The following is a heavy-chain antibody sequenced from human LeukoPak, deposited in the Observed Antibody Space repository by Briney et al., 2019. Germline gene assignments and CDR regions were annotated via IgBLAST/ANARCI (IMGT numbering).Heavy chain of an antibody. Sequence: SETLSLTCTVSGGSISSNYWSWIRQSPGKGLEWVGYIYYSGSTNYNPSLKSRVTISVDTSKNQFSLKLSSVTAADTAVYYCARYCSGGSCYGVVDPWGQGTLVTVSS. V-gene: IGHV4-59*08. CDR3: ARYCSGGSCYGVVDP. J-gene: IGHJ5*02. CDR2: IYYSGST. D-gene: IGHD2-15*01. CDR1: GGSISSNY.